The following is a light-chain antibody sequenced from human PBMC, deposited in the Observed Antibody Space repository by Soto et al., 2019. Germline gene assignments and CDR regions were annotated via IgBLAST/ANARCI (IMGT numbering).Light chain of an antibody. CDR1: SSNIGSNY. CDR2: RNN. V-gene: IGLV1-47*01. CDR3: AAWDDSLSGYV. Sequence: QPVLTQPPSASGTPGQRVTISCSGSSSNIGSNYVYWYPQLPGTAPKLLIYRNNQRPSGVPDRFSGSKSGTSASLAISGLRSEDEADYYCAAWDDSLSGYVFGTGTKLTVL. J-gene: IGLJ1*01.